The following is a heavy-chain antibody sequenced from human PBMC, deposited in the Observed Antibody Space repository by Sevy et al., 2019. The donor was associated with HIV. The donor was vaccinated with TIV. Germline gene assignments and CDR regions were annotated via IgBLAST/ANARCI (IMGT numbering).Heavy chain of an antibody. CDR1: GYTFTGYY. V-gene: IGHV1-2*06. CDR2: INPNSGGT. J-gene: IGHJ4*02. D-gene: IGHD3-22*01. CDR3: ARGRDDSSGYYYAGRGFFDY. Sequence: ASVKVSCKASGYTFTGYYMHWERQAPGRGLEWMGRINPNSGGTNYAQKFQGRVTMTRDTSISTAYMELSRLRSDDTAVYYCARGRDDSSGYYYAGRGFFDYWGQGTLVTVSS.